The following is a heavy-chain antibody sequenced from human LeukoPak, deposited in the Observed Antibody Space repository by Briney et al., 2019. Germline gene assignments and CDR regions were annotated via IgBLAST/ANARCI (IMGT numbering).Heavy chain of an antibody. CDR2: ISWDGGTI. CDR1: GFTFDDFD. Sequence: GGSLRLSCAASGFTFDDFDMHWVRQPPGKGLEWVSVISWDGGTIYYADSVKGRFTISRDNSKDSLYLQMNSLRTEDTALYYCAKGAVTTLDYWGQGTLVTVSS. J-gene: IGHJ4*02. D-gene: IGHD4-17*01. CDR3: AKGAVTTLDY. V-gene: IGHV3-43D*03.